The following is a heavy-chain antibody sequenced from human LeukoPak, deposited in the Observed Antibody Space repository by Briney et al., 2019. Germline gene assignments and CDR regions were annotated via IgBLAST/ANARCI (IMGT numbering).Heavy chain of an antibody. CDR1: GGSIRSYY. D-gene: IGHD5-18*01. Sequence: SETLSLTCTVSGGSIRSYYWSWIRQPPGKGLEWIGYIYYSGSTYYTPSLRGRVTISVDTSKNQFSLKLSSVTAADTAVYYCARGYSLDYWGQGTLVTVSS. CDR2: IYYSGST. V-gene: IGHV4-30-4*01. J-gene: IGHJ4*02. CDR3: ARGYSLDY.